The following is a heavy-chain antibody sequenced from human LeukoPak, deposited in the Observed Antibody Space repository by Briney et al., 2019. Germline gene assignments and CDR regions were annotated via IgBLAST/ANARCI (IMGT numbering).Heavy chain of an antibody. J-gene: IGHJ5*02. Sequence: GGSLRLSCAASGLTFSIHWMSWIRQAPGKGLEWVSYVNGIGSTIHYADSVKGRFTISRDNAKNSLFLQMNSLRAEDTAIYYCAKKYSTGLDPWGQGTLVTVSS. CDR3: AKKYSTGLDP. CDR2: VNGIGSTI. V-gene: IGHV3-11*01. D-gene: IGHD1-26*01. CDR1: GLTFSIHW.